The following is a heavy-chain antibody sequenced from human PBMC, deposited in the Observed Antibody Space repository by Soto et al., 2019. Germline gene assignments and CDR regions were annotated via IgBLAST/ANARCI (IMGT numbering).Heavy chain of an antibody. CDR1: GFSLTTSGVG. Sequence: QITLKESGPTLVKPTQTLTLTCTFSGFSLTTSGVGVGWIRQPPGKALEWLALIYWDDDKRYSPSLKSRLTITKDTSKNHVVLKMTNLDPVDTATYYCASIVESTTLDSWGLGTLVTVSS. CDR2: IYWDDDK. D-gene: IGHD1-26*01. CDR3: ASIVESTTLDS. V-gene: IGHV2-5*02. J-gene: IGHJ4*02.